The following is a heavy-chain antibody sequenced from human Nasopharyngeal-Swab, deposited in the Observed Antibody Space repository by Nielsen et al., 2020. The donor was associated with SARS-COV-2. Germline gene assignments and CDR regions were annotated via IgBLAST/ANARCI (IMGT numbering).Heavy chain of an antibody. CDR2: ISYDVRNK. D-gene: IGHD3-3*01. CDR1: GFFLSSYA. V-gene: IGHV3-30*04. J-gene: IGHJ6*03. Sequence: AESLTLSCAASGFFLSSYAMHWVRQAPGKGLEWVAVISYDVRNKYYADSVEGRFTISTDNSKNTLYLQMNSLRVEDTAVYYCEREMKPYDFWTGAGMDVWGTGTTVTVSS. CDR3: EREMKPYDFWTGAGMDV.